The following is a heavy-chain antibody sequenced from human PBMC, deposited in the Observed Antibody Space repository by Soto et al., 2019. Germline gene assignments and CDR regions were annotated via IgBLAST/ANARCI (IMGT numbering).Heavy chain of an antibody. CDR3: ARDGLMVYTLYNWFDP. CDR2: ISSSSSYI. D-gene: IGHD2-8*01. Sequence: GGSLRLSCAASGFTFSSYSMNWVRQAPGKGLEWVSSISSSSSYIYYADSVKGRFTISRDNAKNSLYLQMNSLRAEDTAVYYYARDGLMVYTLYNWFDPWGQGTLVTVSS. J-gene: IGHJ5*02. V-gene: IGHV3-21*01. CDR1: GFTFSSYS.